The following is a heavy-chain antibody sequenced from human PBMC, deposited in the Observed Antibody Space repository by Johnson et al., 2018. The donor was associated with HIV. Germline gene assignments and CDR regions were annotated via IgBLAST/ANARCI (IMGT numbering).Heavy chain of an antibody. D-gene: IGHD3-3*01. Sequence: VQLVESGGGLVQPGGSLRLSCAASGFTLSNYDMHWVRQATGKGLEWVSVIGTAGDTYYPGSVKGRFTISRDNSKNTLYLQMNSLRAEDTAVYYCAKDHRITIFVVVIGDDAFDIWGQGTMVTVSS. CDR3: AKDHRITIFVVVIGDDAFDI. CDR1: GFTLSNYD. CDR2: IGTAGDT. J-gene: IGHJ3*02. V-gene: IGHV3-13*01.